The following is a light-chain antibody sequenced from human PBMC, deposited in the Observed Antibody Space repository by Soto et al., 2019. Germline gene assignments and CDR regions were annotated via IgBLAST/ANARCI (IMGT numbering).Light chain of an antibody. J-gene: IGKJ1*01. CDR2: DAS. CDR3: HQRSNWPWT. Sequence: EIVLTQSPATLSLSPGERATLSCRASQSVSSYLAWYQQKPGQAPRLLISDASNRATGIPARFSGSGSGTDFTLTISSLEPEDFAVYYGHQRSNWPWTFGQGTKVEIK. CDR1: QSVSSY. V-gene: IGKV3-11*01.